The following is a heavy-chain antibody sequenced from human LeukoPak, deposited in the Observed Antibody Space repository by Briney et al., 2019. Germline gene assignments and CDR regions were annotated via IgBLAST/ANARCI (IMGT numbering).Heavy chain of an antibody. CDR2: IIPIFGTA. CDR3: ASLPNGAAGSFDY. J-gene: IGHJ4*02. D-gene: IGHD6-13*01. CDR1: GGTFSSYA. Sequence: SVKVSCKASGGTFSSYAISWARQAPGQGLEWMGRIIPIFGTASYAQKFQGRVTITTDESTSTAYMELSSLRSEDTAVYYCASLPNGAAGSFDYWGQGTLATVSS. V-gene: IGHV1-69*05.